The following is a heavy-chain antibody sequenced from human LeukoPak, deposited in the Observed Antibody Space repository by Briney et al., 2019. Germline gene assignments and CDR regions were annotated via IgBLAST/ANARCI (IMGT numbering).Heavy chain of an antibody. CDR1: GFTFSSYA. Sequence: GGSLRLSCAASGFTFSSYAMSWVRQAPGKGLEWVSAISGSGGSTYYADSVKGRFTISRDNSKNTLYLQMNSLRAEDTAVYYCAKEVGGYYYGSGSYYPDAFDIWGQGTMVTVSS. D-gene: IGHD3-10*01. CDR2: ISGSGGST. V-gene: IGHV3-23*01. J-gene: IGHJ3*02. CDR3: AKEVGGYYYGSGSYYPDAFDI.